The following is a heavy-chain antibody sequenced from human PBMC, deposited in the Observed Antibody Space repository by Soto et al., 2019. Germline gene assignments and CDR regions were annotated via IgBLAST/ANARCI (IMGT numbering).Heavy chain of an antibody. CDR1: GGSISSYY. CDR2: IYYSGTT. D-gene: IGHD5-18*01. J-gene: IGHJ4*02. Sequence: SETLSLTCTVSGGSISSYYWSWIRQPPGKGLEWIGYIYYSGTTDYNPSLKSRVTISVDRSKNQFSLKLNSVTAADTAVYYCARHVDSTRAYYFDYWGQGTLVTVST. V-gene: IGHV4-59*01. CDR3: ARHVDSTRAYYFDY.